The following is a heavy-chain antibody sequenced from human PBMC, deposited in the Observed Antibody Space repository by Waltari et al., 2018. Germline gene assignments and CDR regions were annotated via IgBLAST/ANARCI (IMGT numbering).Heavy chain of an antibody. Sequence: EVQLLESGGGLVQPGGSLRLSCAASGFTFSSYAMSWVRQAPGKGLEGVEAIRGSGGSTYYADSGKGRLTISRDNSKNTLYLQMNSLRAEDTAVYYCAKDLSHMAAAAPFDYWGQGTLVTVSS. J-gene: IGHJ4*02. V-gene: IGHV3-23*01. CDR2: IRGSGGST. CDR1: GFTFSSYA. CDR3: AKDLSHMAAAAPFDY. D-gene: IGHD6-13*01.